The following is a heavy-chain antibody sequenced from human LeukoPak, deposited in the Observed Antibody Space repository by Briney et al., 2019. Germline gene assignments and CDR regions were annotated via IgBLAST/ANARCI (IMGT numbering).Heavy chain of an antibody. CDR1: GFTFSGSA. V-gene: IGHV3-73*01. CDR2: IRSKANNYAT. J-gene: IGHJ4*02. CDR3: TSSAGTDNGDY. D-gene: IGHD2-8*01. Sequence: GGSLRLSCAASGFTFSGSAMHWARQAPGKGLEWVGRIRSKANNYATAYVAAAEGRFTISRDDSKNMAYLQMNSLKTEDTAVYYCTSSAGTDNGDYWGQGTLVTVSS.